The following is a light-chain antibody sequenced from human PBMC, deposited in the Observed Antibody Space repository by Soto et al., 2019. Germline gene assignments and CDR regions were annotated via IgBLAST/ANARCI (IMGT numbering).Light chain of an antibody. J-gene: IGLJ2*01. CDR1: SRDVGGYNY. V-gene: IGLV2-14*01. Sequence: QSVLTQPASVSGSPGQSITISCTGTSRDVGGYNYVSWYQQHPGKAPKLMIYEVSNRPSGVSNRFSGSKSANTASLTISGLQAEDEAYYYCSSYTSSSTVVFGGGTKLTVL. CDR3: SSYTSSSTVV. CDR2: EVS.